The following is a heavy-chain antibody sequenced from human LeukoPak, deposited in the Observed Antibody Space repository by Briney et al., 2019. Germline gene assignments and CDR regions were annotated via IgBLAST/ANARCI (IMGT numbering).Heavy chain of an antibody. J-gene: IGHJ4*02. Sequence: ASVKVSCKVSGYTLTELSMHWVRQAPGKGLEWMGGLDPEDGETIYAQKFQGRVTMTEDTSTDTAYMELSSLRSEDTAVYYCATIVGHRRDGYNFFVYWGQGTLVTVSS. V-gene: IGHV1-24*01. CDR2: LDPEDGET. D-gene: IGHD5-24*01. CDR3: ATIVGHRRDGYNFFVY. CDR1: GYTLTELS.